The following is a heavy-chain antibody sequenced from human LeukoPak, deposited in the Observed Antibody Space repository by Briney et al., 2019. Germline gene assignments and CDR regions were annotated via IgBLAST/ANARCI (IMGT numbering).Heavy chain of an antibody. CDR1: GGSISSYY. D-gene: IGHD7-27*01. CDR3: ARNVKLGIGYYYYYMDV. Sequence: PSETLSLTCTVSGGSISSYYWSWIRQPPGKGLEWIGYIYYSGSTNYNPSLKSRVTISVDTSKNQFSLKLSSVTAADTAVYYCARNVKLGIGYYYYYMDVWGKGTTVTVSS. CDR2: IYYSGST. V-gene: IGHV4-59*01. J-gene: IGHJ6*03.